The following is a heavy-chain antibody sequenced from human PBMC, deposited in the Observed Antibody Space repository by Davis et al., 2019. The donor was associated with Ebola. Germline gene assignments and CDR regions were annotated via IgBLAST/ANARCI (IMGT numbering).Heavy chain of an antibody. CDR1: GFTFSSYA. V-gene: IGHV3-23*01. J-gene: IGHJ4*02. CDR3: ARDKGSITMIEDY. Sequence: GESLKISCAASGFTFSSYAMSWVRQAPGKGLEWVSTMSGSGDNTYYADSVQGRFTISRDNSKNTLYLQMNSLRAEDTAVYYCARDKGSITMIEDYWGQGTLVTVSS. CDR2: MSGSGDNT. D-gene: IGHD3-22*01.